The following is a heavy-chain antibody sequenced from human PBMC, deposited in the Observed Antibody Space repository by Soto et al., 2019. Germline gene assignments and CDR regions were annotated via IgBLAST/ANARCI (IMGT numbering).Heavy chain of an antibody. CDR1: GGSISSYY. CDR2: IYYSGST. CDR3: ARLIAARLDP. J-gene: IGHJ5*02. Sequence: SETLSLTCTVSGGSISSYYWSWIRQPPGKGLEWIGYIYYSGSTNYNPSLKSRVTISVDTSKNPFSLKLSSVTAADTAVYYCARLIAARLDPWGQGTLVTVSS. V-gene: IGHV4-59*08. D-gene: IGHD6-6*01.